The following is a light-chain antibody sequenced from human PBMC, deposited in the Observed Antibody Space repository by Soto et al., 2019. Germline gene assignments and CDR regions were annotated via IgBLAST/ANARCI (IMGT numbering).Light chain of an antibody. J-gene: IGLJ2*01. CDR3: CSYAGSMTFV. CDR1: SSDVGSYNL. Sequence: QSALTQPASVSGSPGQSITISCTGTSSDVGSYNLVSWYQQHPGKAPKLMIYEGSKRPSGVSNRFSSSKSANTASLTISGLQAEDEADYYCCSYAGSMTFVFGGGTKVTVL. V-gene: IGLV2-23*03. CDR2: EGS.